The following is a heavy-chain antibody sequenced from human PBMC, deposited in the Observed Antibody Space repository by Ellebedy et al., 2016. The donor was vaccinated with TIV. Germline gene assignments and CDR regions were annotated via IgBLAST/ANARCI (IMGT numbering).Heavy chain of an antibody. CDR2: IKSKTDGGTI. V-gene: IGHV3-15*01. Sequence: GGSLRLSXAASGFTFSDAWMSWVRQAPGKGLEWVGRIKSKTDGGTIDYAAPVKGRFTISRDDSKNTLYLQMNSLRTEDTAVYHCATTMITRINSWGQGTLVTVSS. J-gene: IGHJ4*02. CDR3: ATTMITRINS. CDR1: GFTFSDAW. D-gene: IGHD3-16*01.